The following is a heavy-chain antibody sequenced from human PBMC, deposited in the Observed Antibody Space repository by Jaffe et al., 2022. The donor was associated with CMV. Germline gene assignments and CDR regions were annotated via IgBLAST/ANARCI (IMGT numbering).Heavy chain of an antibody. CDR2: IKQDGSEK. CDR1: GFTFSSYW. D-gene: IGHD3-16*01. J-gene: IGHJ4*02. V-gene: IGHV3-7*01. Sequence: EVQLVESGGGLVQPGGSLRLSCAASGFTFSSYWMSWVRQAPGKGLEWVANIKQDGSEKYYVDSVKGRFTISRDNAKNSLYLQMNSLRAEDTAVYYCARDGGRRVADFDYWGQGTLVTVSS. CDR3: ARDGGRRVADFDY.